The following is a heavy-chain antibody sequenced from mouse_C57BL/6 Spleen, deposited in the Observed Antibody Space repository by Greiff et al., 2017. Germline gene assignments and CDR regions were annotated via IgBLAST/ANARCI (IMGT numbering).Heavy chain of an antibody. J-gene: IGHJ4*01. CDR2: INPNYGTT. Sequence: EVKLQESGPELVKPGASVKISCKASGYSFTDYNMNWVKQSNGKSLEWIGVINPNYGTTSYNQKFKGKATLTVDQSSSTAYMQLNSLTSEDSAVYYCARFGNYPYYAMDYWGQGTSVTVSS. D-gene: IGHD2-1*01. CDR1: GYSFTDYN. CDR3: ARFGNYPYYAMDY. V-gene: IGHV1-39*01.